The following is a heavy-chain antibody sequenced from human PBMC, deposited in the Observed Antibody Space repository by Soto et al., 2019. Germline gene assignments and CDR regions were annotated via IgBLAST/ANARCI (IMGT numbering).Heavy chain of an antibody. CDR1: GGSISSYY. Sequence: SETLSLTCTVSGGSISSYYWSWIRQPPGKGLEWIGYIYYSGSTNYNPSLKSRVTISVDTSKNQFSLKLSSVTAADTAVYYCAILGDRYYYYGMDVWCQGITVTVS. J-gene: IGHJ6*02. CDR3: AILGDRYYYYGMDV. D-gene: IGHD3-16*01. V-gene: IGHV4-59*08. CDR2: IYYSGST.